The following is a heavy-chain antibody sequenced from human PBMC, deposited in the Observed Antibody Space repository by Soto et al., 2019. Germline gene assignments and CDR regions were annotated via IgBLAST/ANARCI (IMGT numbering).Heavy chain of an antibody. D-gene: IGHD1-1*01. CDR1: GFIFSSYG. J-gene: IGHJ6*02. CDR3: ARGNTKYGGGMDV. V-gene: IGHV3-21*01. CDR2: ISDTSTYI. Sequence: PGGSLRLSCAASGFIFSSYGMHWVRQAPGRGLEWVSYISDTSTYIHYADSVKGRFTVSRDNGKSSLYLQMNSLIAEDTAMYYCARGNTKYGGGMDVWGQGTTVTVSS.